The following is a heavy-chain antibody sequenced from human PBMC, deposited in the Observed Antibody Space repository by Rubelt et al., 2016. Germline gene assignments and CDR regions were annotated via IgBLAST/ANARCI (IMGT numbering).Heavy chain of an antibody. CDR1: GFTFSSYA. V-gene: IGHV3-23*01. CDR2: ISGSGGST. Sequence: EFGGGLVQPGGSLRLSCAASGFTFSSYAMSWVRQAPGKGLEWVSAISGSGGSTYYADSVKGRFTISRDNSKNTLYLQMNSLRAEDTAVYYCARTLRFLEWTYYFDYWGQGTLVTVSS. J-gene: IGHJ4*02. CDR3: ARTLRFLEWTYYFDY. D-gene: IGHD3-3*01.